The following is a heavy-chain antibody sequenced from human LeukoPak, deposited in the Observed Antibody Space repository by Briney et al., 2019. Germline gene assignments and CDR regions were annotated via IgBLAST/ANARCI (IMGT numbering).Heavy chain of an antibody. CDR2: ISSSSSYI. D-gene: IGHD6-13*01. J-gene: IGHJ4*02. Sequence: PGGSLRLSCAASGFTFSSYSMNWVRQAPGKGLEWVSSISSSSSYIYYADSVKGRFTISRDNAKNSLYLQMNSLRAEDTAVYYCARGSIAAAPPAFDYWGQGTLVTVSS. CDR3: ARGSIAAAPPAFDY. CDR1: GFTFSSYS. V-gene: IGHV3-21*01.